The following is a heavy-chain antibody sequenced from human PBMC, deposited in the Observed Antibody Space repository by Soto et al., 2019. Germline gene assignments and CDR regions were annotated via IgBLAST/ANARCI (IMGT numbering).Heavy chain of an antibody. CDR3: ARHDSSGYYYYFDY. CDR1: GYIFTSYV. V-gene: IGHV1-18*01. D-gene: IGHD3-22*01. J-gene: IGHJ4*02. CDR2: INAYNGNT. Sequence: ASVKVSCKASGYIFTSYVMHWVRQAPGQRLEWMGWINAYNGNTNYAQKLQGRVTMTTDTSTSTAYMELRSLRSDDTAVYYCARHDSSGYYYYFDYWGQGTLVTVSS.